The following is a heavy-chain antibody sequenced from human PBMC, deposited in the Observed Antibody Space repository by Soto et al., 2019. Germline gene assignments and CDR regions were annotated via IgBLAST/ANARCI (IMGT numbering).Heavy chain of an antibody. D-gene: IGHD3-22*01. V-gene: IGHV4-59*01. CDR1: GGSISSYY. CDR2: IYYSGST. CDR3: ARNSGPDEHDSSGYFPFDY. J-gene: IGHJ4*02. Sequence: SETLSLTCTVSGGSISSYYWSWIRQPPGKGLEWIGYIYYSGSTNYNPSLKSRVTISVDTSKNQFSLKLSSVTAADTAVYYCARNSGPDEHDSSGYFPFDYWGQGTLVTVSS.